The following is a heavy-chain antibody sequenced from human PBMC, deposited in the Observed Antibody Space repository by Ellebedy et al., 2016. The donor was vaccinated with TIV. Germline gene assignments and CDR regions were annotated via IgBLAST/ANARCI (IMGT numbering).Heavy chain of an antibody. CDR3: ARGAVTGMTTATFDP. V-gene: IGHV3-23*01. Sequence: PGGSLRLSCAASGFSFSSYAMSWVRQAPGTGLEWVAGIGGDDHTHYAHFVEGRFTISRDNAKNTLYLQMNSRRAEDTAVYYCARGAVTGMTTATFDPWGQGTLVTVSS. CDR2: IGGDDHT. D-gene: IGHD4-11*01. J-gene: IGHJ5*02. CDR1: GFSFSSYA.